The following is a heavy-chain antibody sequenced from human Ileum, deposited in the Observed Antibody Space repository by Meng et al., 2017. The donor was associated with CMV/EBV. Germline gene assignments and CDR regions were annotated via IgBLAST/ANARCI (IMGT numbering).Heavy chain of an antibody. J-gene: IGHJ4*02. D-gene: IGHD3-16*01. Sequence: CNASGYAFTNSDIDWVRQAPGHGLEWMGWMNPNSGDTGYAQKFQGRVTFTRDTSITTAYLELSSLSSEDAAVYYCARGPFGRDNRYDYWGQGTLVTVSS. V-gene: IGHV1-8*03. CDR1: GYAFTNSD. CDR2: MNPNSGDT. CDR3: ARGPFGRDNRYDY.